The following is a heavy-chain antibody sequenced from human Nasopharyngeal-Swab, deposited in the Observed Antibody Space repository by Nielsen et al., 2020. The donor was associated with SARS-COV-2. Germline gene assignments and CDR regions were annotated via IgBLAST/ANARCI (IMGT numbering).Heavy chain of an antibody. V-gene: IGHV1-24*01. Sequence: SVTVSCKVSGYTLPELSMHWVRQAPGKGLEWMGGFDPEDGETIYAQKFQGRVTMTEDKSTDTAYMELSSLRSEDTAVYYCSTATVVAATTTSINLHYYYYGMDVWGQGTTVTVSS. CDR3: STATVVAATTTSINLHYYYYGMDV. D-gene: IGHD2-15*01. CDR2: FDPEDGET. CDR1: GYTLPELS. J-gene: IGHJ6*02.